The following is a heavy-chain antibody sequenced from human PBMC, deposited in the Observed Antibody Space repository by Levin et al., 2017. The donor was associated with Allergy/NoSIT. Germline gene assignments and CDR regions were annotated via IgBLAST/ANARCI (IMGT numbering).Heavy chain of an antibody. CDR3: AGRIAALGSRWTGAEYFQH. D-gene: IGHD6-6*01. Sequence: KISCKASGGTFSSYAISWVRQAPGQGLEWMGGIIPIFGTANYAQKFQGRVTITADKSTSTAYMELSSLRSEDTAVYYCAGRIAALGSRWTGAEYFQHWGQGTLVTVSS. V-gene: IGHV1-69*06. CDR2: IIPIFGTA. CDR1: GGTFSSYA. J-gene: IGHJ1*01.